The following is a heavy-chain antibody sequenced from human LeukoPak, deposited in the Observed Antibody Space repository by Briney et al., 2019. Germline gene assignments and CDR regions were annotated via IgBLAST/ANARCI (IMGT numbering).Heavy chain of an antibody. Sequence: GGSLRLSCAASGFTFGSYGMHWVRQAPGKGLEWVALIRYDGGDQYYADSVKGRFTISRDNSKNTLFLQMNSLRVKDTAVYYCARDFIVGASPRKDYWGQGTLVTVSS. D-gene: IGHD1-26*01. CDR2: IRYDGGDQ. J-gene: IGHJ4*02. CDR3: ARDFIVGASPRKDY. V-gene: IGHV3-30*02. CDR1: GFTFGSYG.